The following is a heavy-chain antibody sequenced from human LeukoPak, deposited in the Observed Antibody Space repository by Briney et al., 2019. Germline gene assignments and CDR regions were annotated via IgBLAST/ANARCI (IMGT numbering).Heavy chain of an antibody. CDR1: GFTFSSYT. CDR2: ISSSSTYI. J-gene: IGHJ4*02. Sequence: GGSLRLSCAASGFTFSSYTMTWVRQAPGKGLEWVSSISSSSTYIYYADSVKGRFIISRDNAENSLYLQMSSLRAEDTAVYYCAKDCSSTSCPTSDYWGQGTLVTVSS. D-gene: IGHD2-2*01. V-gene: IGHV3-21*04. CDR3: AKDCSSTSCPTSDY.